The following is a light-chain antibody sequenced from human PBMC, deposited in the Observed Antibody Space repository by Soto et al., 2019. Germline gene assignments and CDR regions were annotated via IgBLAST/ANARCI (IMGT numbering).Light chain of an antibody. V-gene: IGKV3-20*01. CDR2: GAS. Sequence: EIVLAQSPGTLSLSPGERATLSCRASQSVTNSFLAWYQQKPGQATRLLIYGASRRATGIPDRFTGSGSGTNFTLTISRLEPEDFAVYYCQQYGSSPWAFGQGTKVEI. CDR3: QQYGSSPWA. J-gene: IGKJ1*01. CDR1: QSVTNSF.